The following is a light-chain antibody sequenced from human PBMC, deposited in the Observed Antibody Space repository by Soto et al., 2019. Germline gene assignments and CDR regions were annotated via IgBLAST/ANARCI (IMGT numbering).Light chain of an antibody. CDR1: QDISNW. Sequence: DIQMTQSPSSVSASVGDRVTISCRASQDISNWLAWYQQKPGEAPKFLTYAASNLQSGVPSKFSVSGSGTDVTLTISSLQPEDFSVYYCQQARRFPITFGQGTRLEIK. CDR2: AAS. CDR3: QQARRFPIT. V-gene: IGKV1-12*01. J-gene: IGKJ5*01.